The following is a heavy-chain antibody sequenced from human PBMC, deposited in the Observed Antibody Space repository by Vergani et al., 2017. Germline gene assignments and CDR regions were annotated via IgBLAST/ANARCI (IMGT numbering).Heavy chain of an antibody. CDR3: AKDDYESSGYKRVYYYYGMDV. CDR1: GFTFDDYT. Sequence: EVQLVESGGVVVQPGGSLRLSCAASGFTFDDYTMHWVRQAPGKGLEWVSLISSDGGSTYYADSVKGRFTISRDNSKNSLYLQMNSLRTEDTALYYCAKDDYESSGYKRVYYYYGMDVWGQGTTVTVSS. CDR2: ISSDGGST. J-gene: IGHJ6*02. V-gene: IGHV3-43*01. D-gene: IGHD3-22*01.